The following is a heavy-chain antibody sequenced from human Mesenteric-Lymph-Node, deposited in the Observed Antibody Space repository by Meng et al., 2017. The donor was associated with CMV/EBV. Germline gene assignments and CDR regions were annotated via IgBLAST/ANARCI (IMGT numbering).Heavy chain of an antibody. Sequence: GESLKISCVASGFTFSSSYMSWVRQAPGKGLEWVSSISSSDSYIYYADSVKGRFTISRDNAKNSLYLEMTSLRAEDTAVYYCARDLSPTDYYYGMDVWGQGTTVTVSS. CDR2: ISSSDSYI. V-gene: IGHV3-21*01. J-gene: IGHJ6*02. CDR1: GFTFSSSY. CDR3: ARDLSPTDYYYGMDV.